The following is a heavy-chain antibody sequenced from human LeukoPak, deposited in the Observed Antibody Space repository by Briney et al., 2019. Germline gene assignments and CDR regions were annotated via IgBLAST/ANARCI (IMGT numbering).Heavy chain of an antibody. CDR1: GGTFSSYA. D-gene: IGHD3-10*01. CDR2: ISAYNGNT. Sequence: ASVKVSCKASGGTFSSYAISWVRRAPGQGLEWMGWISAYNGNTNYAQKLRGRVTMTTDTSTSTAYMELRSLRSDDTAVYYCARVGMVRGVFDYWGQGTLVTVSS. V-gene: IGHV1-18*01. J-gene: IGHJ4*02. CDR3: ARVGMVRGVFDY.